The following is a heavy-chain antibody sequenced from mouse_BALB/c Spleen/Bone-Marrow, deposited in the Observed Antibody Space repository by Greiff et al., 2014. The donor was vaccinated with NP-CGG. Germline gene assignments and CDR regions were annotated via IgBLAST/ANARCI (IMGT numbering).Heavy chain of an antibody. V-gene: IGHV14-3*02. Sequence: VQLKASGAELVKPGASVKLSCTASGFNIKDTYMHWVKQRPEQGLEWIGRIDPANGNTKYDPKFQGKATITADTSSNTAYLQLSSLTSEDTAVYYCVYGRDWYFDVWGAGTTVTVSS. CDR3: VYGRDWYFDV. J-gene: IGHJ1*01. CDR1: GFNIKDTY. D-gene: IGHD1-1*01. CDR2: IDPANGNT.